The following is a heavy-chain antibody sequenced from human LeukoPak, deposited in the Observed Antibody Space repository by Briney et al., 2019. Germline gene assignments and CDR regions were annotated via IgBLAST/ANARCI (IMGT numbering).Heavy chain of an antibody. Sequence: GRSLRLSCAASGFTFDDYAMHWVRQAPGKGLVWVSVSRMNSDVSSRSYADSVKGRFTISRDNAKNTLYLQVNSLRAEDTAVYYCAREYRSGDFDYWGQGTLVTVSS. V-gene: IGHV3-74*01. D-gene: IGHD3-10*01. CDR3: AREYRSGDFDY. CDR1: GFTFDDYA. J-gene: IGHJ4*02. CDR2: MNSDVSSR.